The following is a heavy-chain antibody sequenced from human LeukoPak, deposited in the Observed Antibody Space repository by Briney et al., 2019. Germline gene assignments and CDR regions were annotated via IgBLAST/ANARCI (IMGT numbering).Heavy chain of an antibody. D-gene: IGHD6-19*01. CDR3: ARGPFPGYSSGWRVYYFDY. Sequence: ASVKVSCKASGYTFTSYDINWVRQATGQGLEWMGWMNPNSGNTGYAQKFQGRVSMTRNTSISTAYMELSSLRSEDTAVYYCARGPFPGYSSGWRVYYFDYWGQGTLVTVSS. CDR2: MNPNSGNT. V-gene: IGHV1-8*01. CDR1: GYTFTSYD. J-gene: IGHJ4*02.